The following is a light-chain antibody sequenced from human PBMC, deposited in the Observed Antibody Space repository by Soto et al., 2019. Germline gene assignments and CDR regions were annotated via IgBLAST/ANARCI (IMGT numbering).Light chain of an antibody. V-gene: IGKV1-5*01. CDR3: QQYNSYSLT. CDR2: DAS. Sequence: DIQMTQSPSTLSASVGDRVTITCRASQSISSWLAWYQQKPGKAPKLLSYDASSLESGVPSRFSGSGSGTEFTLTISSLQPDDFATYYYQQYNSYSLTFGQGTKVEIK. J-gene: IGKJ1*01. CDR1: QSISSW.